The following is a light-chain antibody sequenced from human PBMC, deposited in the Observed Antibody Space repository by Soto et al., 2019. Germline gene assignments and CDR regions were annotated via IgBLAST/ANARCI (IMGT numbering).Light chain of an antibody. CDR3: QQFEYLIT. Sequence: EIVLTQSPGTLSLSPGERVTLSCRASQIVRSTYLAWYQQKTGQSPRLLIYGASSRATGIPDRFSASGSGTDFTLTISRLEPEDFAVYCCQQFEYLITFGQGTRLEIK. J-gene: IGKJ5*01. CDR1: QIVRSTY. CDR2: GAS. V-gene: IGKV3-20*01.